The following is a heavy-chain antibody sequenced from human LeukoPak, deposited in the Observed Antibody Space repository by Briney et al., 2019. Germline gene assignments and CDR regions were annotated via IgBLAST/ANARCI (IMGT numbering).Heavy chain of an antibody. CDR2: IYYSGSS. Sequence: SQTLSLTCTVSGGSISSDGYYWSWIRQHPGKGLEWIGYIYYSGSSYYNPSLKSRVTISVDTSKNQFSLKLSSVTAADTAVYCCARDGGGYSYGGFDYWGQGTLVTVSS. CDR1: GGSISSDGYY. J-gene: IGHJ4*02. CDR3: ARDGGGYSYGGFDY. V-gene: IGHV4-31*03. D-gene: IGHD5-18*01.